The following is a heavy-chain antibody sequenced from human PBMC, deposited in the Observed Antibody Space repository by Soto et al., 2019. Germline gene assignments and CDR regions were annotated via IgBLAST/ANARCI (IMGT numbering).Heavy chain of an antibody. Sequence: SETLSLTCAVYGGSFSGYYWSWIRQPPGKGLEWIGEINHSGSTNYNPSLKSRVTISVDTSKNQFSLKLSSVTAADTAVYYCARGSRYYGSYYFDYWGQGTLVTVSS. J-gene: IGHJ4*02. V-gene: IGHV4-34*01. CDR2: INHSGST. CDR1: GGSFSGYY. CDR3: ARGSRYYGSYYFDY. D-gene: IGHD3-10*01.